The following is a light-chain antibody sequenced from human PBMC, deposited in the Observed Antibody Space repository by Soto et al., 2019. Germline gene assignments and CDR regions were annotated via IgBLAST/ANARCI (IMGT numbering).Light chain of an antibody. Sequence: EIVLTQSPGTLSLSPGERATLSCRASQSVSSSYLAWYQQKPGQAPRLLIYGASSRATGIPDRFGGSWSGTDFTLIISRLEPEDLAVYYCQQYGSSQSFGEGTKVEIK. J-gene: IGKJ1*01. CDR3: QQYGSSQS. V-gene: IGKV3-20*01. CDR1: QSVSSSY. CDR2: GAS.